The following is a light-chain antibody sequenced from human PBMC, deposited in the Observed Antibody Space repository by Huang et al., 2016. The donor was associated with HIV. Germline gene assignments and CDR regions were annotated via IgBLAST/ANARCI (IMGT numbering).Light chain of an antibody. CDR3: QQYHNWPYT. CDR1: QSVATN. V-gene: IGKV3-15*01. Sequence: EIIMTQSPATLSLSPGEGASLSCRANQSVATNLAWYLHIPGQSPRILIFGAATRASGLPGRFSGSGSGTQCTLTVSGLQSEDFAVYYCQQYHNWPYTFGQGTKLEI. J-gene: IGKJ2*01. CDR2: GAA.